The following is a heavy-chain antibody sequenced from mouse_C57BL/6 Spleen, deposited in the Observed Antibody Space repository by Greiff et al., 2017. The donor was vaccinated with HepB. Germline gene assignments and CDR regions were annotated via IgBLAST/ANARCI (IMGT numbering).Heavy chain of an antibody. Sequence: VKVVESGAELVKPGASVKISCKASGYAFSSYWMNWVKQRPGKGLEWIGQIYPGDGDTNYNGKFKGKATLTADKSSSTAYMQLSSLTSEDSAVYFCARKGDGSSPFDYWGQGTTLTVSS. CDR1: GYAFSSYW. J-gene: IGHJ2*01. CDR3: ARKGDGSSPFDY. CDR2: IYPGDGDT. D-gene: IGHD1-1*01. V-gene: IGHV1-80*01.